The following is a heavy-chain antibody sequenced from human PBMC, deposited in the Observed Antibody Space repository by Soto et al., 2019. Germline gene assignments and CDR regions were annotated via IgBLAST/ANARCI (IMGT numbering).Heavy chain of an antibody. CDR2: IYYSGST. D-gene: IGHD5-12*01. V-gene: IGHV4-31*03. J-gene: IGHJ6*02. CDR1: GGSISSGGYY. CDR3: ARVGTRDGGYDPIRGSDYVYYYGMDV. Sequence: QVQLQESGPGLVKPSQTLSLTCTVSGGSISSGGYYWSWIRQHPGKGLEWIGYIYYSGSTYYNPSLKSRVTISVDTSNNQFSLKLSSVTAADTAVYYCARVGTRDGGYDPIRGSDYVYYYGMDVWGQGTTVTVS.